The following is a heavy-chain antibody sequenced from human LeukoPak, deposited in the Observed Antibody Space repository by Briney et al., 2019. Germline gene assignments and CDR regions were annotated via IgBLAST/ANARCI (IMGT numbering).Heavy chain of an antibody. CDR2: IYYSGST. CDR1: GGSMSSSSYY. Sequence: SETLSLTCTVSGGSMSSSSYYWGWIRQPPGKGLEWIGSIYYSGSTYYNPSLKSRVTIYVDTSKHQFSLKLSSLTAADTAVYYCARQGSSGWYHIDYWGQGTLVTVSS. V-gene: IGHV4-39*01. CDR3: ARQGSSGWYHIDY. D-gene: IGHD6-19*01. J-gene: IGHJ4*02.